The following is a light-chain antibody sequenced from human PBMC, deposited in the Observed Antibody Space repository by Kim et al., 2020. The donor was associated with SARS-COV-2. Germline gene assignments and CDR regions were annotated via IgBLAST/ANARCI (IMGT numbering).Light chain of an antibody. J-gene: IGKJ2*01. CDR1: QSVNNF. CDR2: DAS. CDR3: QQRTNWPMYT. V-gene: IGKV3-11*01. Sequence: EIVLTQSPATLSLSPGERATLSCRASQSVNNFLAWYQQKPGQAPRLLIYDASNRATGIPARFSGSGSGANFTLTISSLEPDDFAVYYCQQRTNWPMYTFGQGTKLEI.